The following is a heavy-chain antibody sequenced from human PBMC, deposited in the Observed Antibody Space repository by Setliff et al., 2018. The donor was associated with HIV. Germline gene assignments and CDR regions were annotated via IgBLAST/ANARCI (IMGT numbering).Heavy chain of an antibody. D-gene: IGHD2-2*01. J-gene: IGHJ6*03. CDR2: IYHSGSA. V-gene: IGHV4-38-2*01. Sequence: ETLSLPCAVSGYSISSGYYWGWIRQPPGKGLEWIGSIYHSGSAYYNPSLKSRVTISVDTSKNQFSLKLSSVTAADTAVYYCARHGVGYCSSTSCYGVPYYYMDVWGKGTTVTVSS. CDR1: GYSISSGYY. CDR3: ARHGVGYCSSTSCYGVPYYYMDV.